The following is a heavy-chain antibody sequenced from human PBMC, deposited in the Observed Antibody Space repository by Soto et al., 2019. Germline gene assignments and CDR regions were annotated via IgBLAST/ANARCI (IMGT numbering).Heavy chain of an antibody. J-gene: IGHJ4*02. D-gene: IGHD4-17*01. CDR2: IYGGGGT. CDR3: ARDADYGDGEY. V-gene: IGHV3-53*01. Sequence: EVQLVESGGGLIQPGGSLRLSCAASGFTVSSNYMSWVRQAPGKGLEWVSVIYGGGGTYYADSVKGRFTISIDNSKNTLYLQMNSLRVEDTAVYSCARDADYGDGEYWGQGTLVTVSS. CDR1: GFTVSSNY.